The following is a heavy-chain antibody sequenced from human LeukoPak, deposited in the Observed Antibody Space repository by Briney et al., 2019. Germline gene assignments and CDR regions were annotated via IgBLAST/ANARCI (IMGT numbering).Heavy chain of an antibody. Sequence: GASVKVSCKAFGYTFTDYFVHCGRQAPGQGVGWMGWFNLNSDDPKYAQKFQGRITMTRDTSISTAYMELSSLRSDDTASHYCARDGGHYYDASGYHSGFDYWGQGTLVTVSS. J-gene: IGHJ4*02. CDR1: GYTFTDYF. V-gene: IGHV1-2*02. D-gene: IGHD3-22*01. CDR2: FNLNSDDP. CDR3: ARDGGHYYDASGYHSGFDY.